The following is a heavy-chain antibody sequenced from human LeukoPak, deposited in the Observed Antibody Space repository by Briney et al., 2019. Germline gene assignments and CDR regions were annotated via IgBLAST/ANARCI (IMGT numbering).Heavy chain of an antibody. V-gene: IGHV3-21*01. CDR3: ARELRTICAHYYMDV. J-gene: IGHJ6*03. D-gene: IGHD3-3*01. CDR1: GCTFSSYS. Sequence: GGSLRLSCAASGCTFSSYSMNWVRQAPGKGLEWVSSISSSSSYIYYADSVKGRFSISRVNAKNSLYLQMNSLRAEDTAVYYCARELRTICAHYYMDVWGKGTTVTISS. CDR2: ISSSSSYI.